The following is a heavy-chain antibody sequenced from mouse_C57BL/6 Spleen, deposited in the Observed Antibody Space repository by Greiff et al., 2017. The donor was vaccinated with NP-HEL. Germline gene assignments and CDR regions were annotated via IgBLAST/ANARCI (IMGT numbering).Heavy chain of an antibody. J-gene: IGHJ3*01. Sequence: QVQLQQPGAELVKPGASVKLSCKASGYTFTSYWMQWVKQRPGQGLEWIGEIDPSDSYTNYNQKFKGKATLTVDTSSSTAYMQLSSLTSEDSAVYYCARTELRGNGFAYWGQGTLVTVSA. CDR1: GYTFTSYW. CDR3: ARTELRGNGFAY. D-gene: IGHD1-1*01. CDR2: IDPSDSYT. V-gene: IGHV1-50*01.